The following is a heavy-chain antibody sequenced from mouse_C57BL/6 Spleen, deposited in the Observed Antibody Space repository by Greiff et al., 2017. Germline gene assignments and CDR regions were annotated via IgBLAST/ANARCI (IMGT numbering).Heavy chain of an antibody. CDR2: IDPSDSYT. CDR3: ARKPVWYFDV. J-gene: IGHJ1*03. CDR1: GYTFTSYW. Sequence: VQLQQSGDELVKPGASVKLSCKASGYTFTSYWMQWVKQRPGQGLEWIGEIDPSDSYTNYNQKFKGKATLTVDTSSSTAYMQLSSLTSEDSAVYYCARKPVWYFDVWGTGTTVTVSS. V-gene: IGHV1-50*01.